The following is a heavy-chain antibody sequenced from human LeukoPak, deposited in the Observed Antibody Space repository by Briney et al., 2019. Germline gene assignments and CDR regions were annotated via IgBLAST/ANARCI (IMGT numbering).Heavy chain of an antibody. J-gene: IGHJ4*02. Sequence: PGGSLRLSCAASGFTFSSYWMSWVRQAPGKGLEWVANIKQDGGEKYYVDSVKGRFTISRDNAKNSLYLQMNSLRAEDTAVYYCARDLRITIFGVVSSYYFDYWGQGTLVTVSS. CDR3: ARDLRITIFGVVSSYYFDY. CDR2: IKQDGGEK. V-gene: IGHV3-7*01. D-gene: IGHD3-3*01. CDR1: GFTFSSYW.